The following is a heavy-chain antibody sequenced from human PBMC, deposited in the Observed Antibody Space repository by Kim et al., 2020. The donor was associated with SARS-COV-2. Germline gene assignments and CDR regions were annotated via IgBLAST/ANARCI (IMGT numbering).Heavy chain of an antibody. CDR3: ARPIAVAGTILDY. J-gene: IGHJ4*02. V-gene: IGHV1-69*01. Sequence: YAQKFQGRGTITADESTSTAYMGLSSLRSEDTAVYYCARPIAVAGTILDYWGQGTLVTVSS. D-gene: IGHD6-19*01.